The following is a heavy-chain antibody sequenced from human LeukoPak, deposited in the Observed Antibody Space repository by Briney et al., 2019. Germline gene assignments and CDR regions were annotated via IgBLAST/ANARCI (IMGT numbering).Heavy chain of an antibody. CDR3: ARVRVVVVPAAIVFGDYYYYYYMDV. V-gene: IGHV4-30-4*08. J-gene: IGHJ6*03. D-gene: IGHD2-2*02. Sequence: SETLSLTCTVSGGSISSGDYYWSWIRQPPGKGLEWIGYIYYSGSTYYNPSLKSRVTISVDTSKNQFSLKLSSVTAADTAVYYCARVRVVVVPAAIVFGDYYYYYYMDVWGKGTTVTVSS. CDR1: GGSISSGDYY. CDR2: IYYSGST.